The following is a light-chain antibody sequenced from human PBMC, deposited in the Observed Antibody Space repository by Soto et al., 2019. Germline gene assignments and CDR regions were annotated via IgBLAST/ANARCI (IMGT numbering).Light chain of an antibody. J-gene: IGLJ3*02. CDR2: EVI. Sequence: QSALTQPASVSGSPGQSITISCTGTSGDIGAYKYVSWYQQHPGNAPKLIIYEVINRPSGVSNRFSGYKSGNTASLTISGLQTEDEADYYCSAYTTSKSWVFGGGTKLTVL. CDR3: SAYTTSKSWV. V-gene: IGLV2-14*01. CDR1: SGDIGAYKY.